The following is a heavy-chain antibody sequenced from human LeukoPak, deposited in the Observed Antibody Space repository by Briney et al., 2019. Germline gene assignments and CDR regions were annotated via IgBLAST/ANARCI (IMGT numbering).Heavy chain of an antibody. CDR3: ARVPHRGTIVELPGTILDAFDI. Sequence: ASVKVSCKASGYSFIGYYIRWVRQAPGKGPEWMGWINPNSGGTNYAQRFQGRITMTRDTSISTAYMELSSLRSDDTALYYCARVPHRGTIVELPGTILDAFDIWSQGTMVTVSS. CDR1: GYSFIGYY. J-gene: IGHJ3*02. CDR2: INPNSGGT. V-gene: IGHV1-2*02. D-gene: IGHD1-7*01.